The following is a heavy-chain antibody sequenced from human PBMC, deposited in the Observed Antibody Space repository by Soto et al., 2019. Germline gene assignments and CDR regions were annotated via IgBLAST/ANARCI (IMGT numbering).Heavy chain of an antibody. V-gene: IGHV1-69*13. CDR1: GGTFSSYA. Sequence: ASVKVSCKASGGTFSSYAISWVRQAPGQGLEWMGGIIPIFGTANYAQKFQGRVTITADESTSTAYMELSSLRSEDTAVYYCARDLGRYCSGGSCYPNNWFDPWGRGTLVTVSS. D-gene: IGHD2-15*01. CDR2: IIPIFGTA. J-gene: IGHJ5*02. CDR3: ARDLGRYCSGGSCYPNNWFDP.